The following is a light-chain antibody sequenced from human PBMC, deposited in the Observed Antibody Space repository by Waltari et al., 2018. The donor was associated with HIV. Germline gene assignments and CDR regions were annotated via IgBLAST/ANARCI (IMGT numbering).Light chain of an antibody. Sequence: DIQMTQSPSTLSSSIGDRVSFTCRASQNIGNWLAWSQQKPGKAPNLLISKASNLESGVPANFSGSGSGTHFTLTISGLRPDDFASYYCQQYYNFPVTFGQGTKL. CDR1: QNIGNW. V-gene: IGKV1-5*03. CDR2: KAS. J-gene: IGKJ2*01. CDR3: QQYYNFPVT.